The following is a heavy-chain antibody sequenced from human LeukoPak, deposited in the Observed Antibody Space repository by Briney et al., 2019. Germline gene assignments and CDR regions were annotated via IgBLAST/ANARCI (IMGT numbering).Heavy chain of an antibody. J-gene: IGHJ4*02. CDR3: ANGRDGYHHFEQ. V-gene: IGHV3-30*02. Sequence: PGGPLRLSCAASGFTLSSYGMHWVRQAPGKGLEWVAFIRYDGSNKYYADSEKGRFTISRDNSKNTLYLQMNSLRAEDTAVYYCANGRDGYHHFEQWGQGTLDTVSS. D-gene: IGHD5-24*01. CDR2: IRYDGSNK. CDR1: GFTLSSYG.